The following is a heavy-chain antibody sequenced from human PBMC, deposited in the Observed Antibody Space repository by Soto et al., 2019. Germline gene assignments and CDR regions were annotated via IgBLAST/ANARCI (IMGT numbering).Heavy chain of an antibody. J-gene: IGHJ6*02. V-gene: IGHV3-30-3*01. Sequence: GGSLRLSCAASGFTFSSYAMHWVRQAPGKGLEWVAVISYDGSNKYYADSVKGRFTISRDNSKNTLYLQMNSLRAEDTAVYYCARGVQPYYYYYGMDVWGQGTTVTVSS. CDR1: GFTFSSYA. CDR3: ARGVQPYYYYYGMDV. D-gene: IGHD6-13*01. CDR2: ISYDGSNK.